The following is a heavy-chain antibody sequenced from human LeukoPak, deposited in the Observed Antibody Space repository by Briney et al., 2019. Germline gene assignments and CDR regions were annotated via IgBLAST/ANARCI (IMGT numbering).Heavy chain of an antibody. Sequence: GGSLRLSCAASGFTFSSYDMHWVRQATGKGLEWVSAIGTAGDTYYPGSVKGRFTISRENAKNSLYLQMNSLRAGDTAVYYCARGPPGAAAEVWGQGTLVTVSS. D-gene: IGHD6-13*01. CDR1: GFTFSSYD. CDR2: IGTAGDT. V-gene: IGHV3-13*01. J-gene: IGHJ4*02. CDR3: ARGPPGAAAEV.